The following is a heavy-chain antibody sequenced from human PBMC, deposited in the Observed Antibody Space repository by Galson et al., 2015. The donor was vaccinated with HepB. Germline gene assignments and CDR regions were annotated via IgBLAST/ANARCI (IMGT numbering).Heavy chain of an antibody. J-gene: IGHJ3*02. V-gene: IGHV3-15*07. D-gene: IGHD3-10*01. CDR3: TRDGSGVVHYYGSGEDAFDI. CDR1: GFSLSNAW. Sequence: SLRLSCAGSGFSLSNAWVNWVRQAPGKGLEWVGRIKRKIEGGTIEYAEAVKDRFKFSRDDSEKTVYLQMNSLQTEDTAVYYCTRDGSGVVHYYGSGEDAFDIWGQGTMVTVSS. CDR2: IKRKIEGGTI.